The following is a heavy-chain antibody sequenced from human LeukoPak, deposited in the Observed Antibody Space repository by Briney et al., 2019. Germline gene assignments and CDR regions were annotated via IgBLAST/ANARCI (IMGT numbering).Heavy chain of an antibody. J-gene: IGHJ4*02. CDR1: GFTFNIYW. CDR3: ARHTDYSFDY. D-gene: IGHD5-18*01. Sequence: GGSLRLSCAASGFTFNIYWMTWVRQTPGKGLECVAYIKQDGSEKDYMDSVKGRFTISRDNAKNSLYLHMTTLRAEDTAVYYCARHTDYSFDYWGRGTLVTVSS. V-gene: IGHV3-7*01. CDR2: IKQDGSEK.